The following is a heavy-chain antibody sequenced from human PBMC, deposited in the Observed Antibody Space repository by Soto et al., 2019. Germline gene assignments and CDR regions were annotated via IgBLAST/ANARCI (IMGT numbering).Heavy chain of an antibody. D-gene: IGHD1-26*01. CDR1: GFPFSTSA. CDR2: ISATSDAA. Sequence: EVQLLESGGGLVQPGGSLRLSCAASGFPFSTSAMNWVRQAAGKGLEWVSIISATSDAAYYAESVKGRFTSSRDNSKNTLYLQMNRLRPEDTAVYYCGKYSGSYPVYNGMNVWGQGTTVTVSS. CDR3: GKYSGSYPVYNGMNV. V-gene: IGHV3-23*01. J-gene: IGHJ6*02.